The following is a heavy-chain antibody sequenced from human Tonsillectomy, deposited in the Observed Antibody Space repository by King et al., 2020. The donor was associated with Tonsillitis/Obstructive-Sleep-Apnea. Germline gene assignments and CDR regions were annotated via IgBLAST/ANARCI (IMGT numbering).Heavy chain of an antibody. J-gene: IGHJ4*02. CDR2: INPSGGST. V-gene: IGHV1-46*01. CDR1: GYTFTSYY. CDR3: ARGVQQLAFGY. D-gene: IGHD6-13*01. Sequence: QLVQSGAEVKKPGASVKVSCKASGYTFTSYYMHWVRQAPGQGLEWMGLINPSGGSTIYAQKFQGRVTMTRDTSTSTVYMELRSLRSEDSAVYYCARGVQQLAFGYWGQGTLVTVSS.